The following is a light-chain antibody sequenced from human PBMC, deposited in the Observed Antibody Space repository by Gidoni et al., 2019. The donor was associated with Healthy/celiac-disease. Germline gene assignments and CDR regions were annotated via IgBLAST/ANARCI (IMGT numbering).Light chain of an antibody. V-gene: IGKV3-11*01. CDR3: QQRSNWPPIT. CDR2: DAS. Sequence: ELVLTQSPATLSLSPGERATLSCRASQSVSSYLAWYQQKPGQAPRLLIYDASNRATGIPARFSGSGSGTDFTLTISSLEPEDFAVYYCQQRSNWPPITFXQXTRLXIK. J-gene: IGKJ5*01. CDR1: QSVSSY.